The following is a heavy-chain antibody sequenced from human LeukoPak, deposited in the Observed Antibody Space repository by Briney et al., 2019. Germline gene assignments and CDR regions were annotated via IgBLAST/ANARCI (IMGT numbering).Heavy chain of an antibody. D-gene: IGHD3-16*01. CDR3: ARLPLGDDAFDI. Sequence: KPSETLSLTCIVSGGSISSSSYYWGWIRQPPGKGLEWIGSIYYSGSTYYNPSLKSRVTISVDTSKNQFSLKLSPVTAADTAVYYCARLPLGDDAFDIWGQGTMVTVSS. CDR2: IYYSGST. V-gene: IGHV4-39*01. CDR1: GGSISSSSYY. J-gene: IGHJ3*02.